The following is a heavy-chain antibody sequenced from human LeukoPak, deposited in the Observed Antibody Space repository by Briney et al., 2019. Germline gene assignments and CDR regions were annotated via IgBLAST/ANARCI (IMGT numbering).Heavy chain of an antibody. CDR2: IFHTGST. CDR3: ARTTMVRGTYYMDV. Sequence: PSDTLSLTCAVSGYSISTSNWWGWIRQPPGKGLEWIGYIFHTGSTDYNPSLKSRVTISVDTSKNQFSLKLSSVTAADTAVYYCARTTMVRGTYYMDVWGKGTTVTISS. V-gene: IGHV4-28*01. D-gene: IGHD3-10*01. J-gene: IGHJ6*03. CDR1: GYSISTSNW.